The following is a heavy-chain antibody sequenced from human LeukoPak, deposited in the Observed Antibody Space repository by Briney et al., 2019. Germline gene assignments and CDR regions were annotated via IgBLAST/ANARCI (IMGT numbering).Heavy chain of an antibody. CDR1: GYTFTSYY. V-gene: IGHV1-46*01. Sequence: ASVKVSCKASGYTFTSYYMHWVRQAPGQGLEWMGIINPSGGSTSYAQKFQGRVTMTRDMSTSTVYMELSSLRSEDTAVYYCARDWEGRYELHYYYMDVWGKGTTVTVSS. CDR3: ARDWEGRYELHYYYMDV. D-gene: IGHD1-26*01. J-gene: IGHJ6*03. CDR2: INPSGGST.